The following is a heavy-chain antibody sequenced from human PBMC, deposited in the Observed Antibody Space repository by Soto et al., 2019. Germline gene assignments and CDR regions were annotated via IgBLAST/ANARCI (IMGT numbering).Heavy chain of an antibody. CDR1: GGSFSGYY. CDR3: ARGYGDFDY. V-gene: IGHV4-34*01. Sequence: SSETLSLTCAVYGGSFSGYYWSWIRQPPGKGLEWIGEINHSGSTNYNPSLKSRVTISVDTSKNQFSLKLSSVTAADTAVYYCARGYGDFDYWGQGTLVTVSS. CDR2: INHSGST. J-gene: IGHJ4*02. D-gene: IGHD4-17*01.